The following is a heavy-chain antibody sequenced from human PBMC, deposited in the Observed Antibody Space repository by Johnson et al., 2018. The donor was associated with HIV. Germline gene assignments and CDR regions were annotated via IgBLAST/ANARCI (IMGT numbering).Heavy chain of an antibody. CDR2: ISYDGSNK. D-gene: IGHD3-22*01. Sequence: QVQLVESGGGVVQPGRSLRLSCAASGFTFSSYAMHWVRQAPGKGLEWVAVISYDGSNKYYADSVKGRFTISRDNSKNTLYLQMNSLRAEDTAVYYCAREGPTYYYDSTKGVFDIWGQGTMVTVSS. CDR3: AREGPTYYYDSTKGVFDI. V-gene: IGHV3-30*04. J-gene: IGHJ3*02. CDR1: GFTFSSYA.